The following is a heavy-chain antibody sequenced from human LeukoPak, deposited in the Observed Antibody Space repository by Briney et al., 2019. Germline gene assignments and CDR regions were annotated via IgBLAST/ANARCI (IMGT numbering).Heavy chain of an antibody. CDR2: IYSGGST. CDR1: GFTVSSNY. J-gene: IGHJ4*02. V-gene: IGHV3-66*01. CDR3: AREIRGVSSSWHY. D-gene: IGHD6-13*01. Sequence: GGSLRLSCAASGFTVSSNYMSWVRQAPGKGLEWVSVIYSGGSTYYADSVKGRFTISRDNSKNTLYLKMNSLRAEDTAVYYCAREIRGVSSSWHYWGQGTLVTVSS.